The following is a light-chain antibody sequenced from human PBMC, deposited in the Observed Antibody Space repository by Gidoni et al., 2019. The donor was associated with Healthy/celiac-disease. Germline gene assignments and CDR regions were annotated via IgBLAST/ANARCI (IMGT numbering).Light chain of an antibody. CDR1: QSISSY. Sequence: IQMNPTPSSLSASVGDRVTITCRASQSISSYLNWYQQKPGKAPTLLIYAASSLQSGVPSRFSGSGSGTDFTLTISRLQPEDFAPYYCQQSYSSFRTFGGGTKVEIK. V-gene: IGKV1-39*01. CDR2: AAS. J-gene: IGKJ4*01. CDR3: QQSYSSFRT.